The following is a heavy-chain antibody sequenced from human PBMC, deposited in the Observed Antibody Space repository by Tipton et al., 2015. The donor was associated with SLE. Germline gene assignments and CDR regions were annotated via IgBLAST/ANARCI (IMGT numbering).Heavy chain of an antibody. V-gene: IGHV4-59*01. Sequence: LSCTVSGDSIGTYYWNWIRQSPGKGLEWIGNVYYVGSTNYNPSLKGRVTISVATSRNQFSLKLRSVTAADTAVYYCARRGYKTWYFDLWGRGALVTVSS. D-gene: IGHD5-24*01. J-gene: IGHJ2*01. CDR2: VYYVGST. CDR1: GDSIGTYY. CDR3: ARRGYKTWYFDL.